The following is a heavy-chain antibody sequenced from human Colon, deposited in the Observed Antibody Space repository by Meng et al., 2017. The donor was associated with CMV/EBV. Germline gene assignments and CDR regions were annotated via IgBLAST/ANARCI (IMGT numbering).Heavy chain of an antibody. J-gene: IGHJ4*02. V-gene: IGHV3-15*01. Sequence: EVQLVESGGGLVQPGGSLRLSCAASGFTFSDYYMSWVRQAPGKGLEWVGRIKSETDGGTPDYAAPVKDRFTISRDDSKNILYLHMNSLETEDTAVYYCQWLSTHPPDCWGQGTLVTASS. CDR2: IKSETDGGTP. CDR3: QWLSTHPPDC. CDR1: GFTFSDYY. D-gene: IGHD3-22*01.